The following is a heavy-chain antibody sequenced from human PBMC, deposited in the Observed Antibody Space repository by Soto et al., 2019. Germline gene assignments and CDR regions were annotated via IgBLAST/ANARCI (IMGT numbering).Heavy chain of an antibody. Sequence: QITLKESGPTLVKPTQTLTLTCTFSGFSLSTSGVGVGWIRQPPGKALEWLALIYWDDDKRYSPSLRSRLTITKDTSKNHVVLTMTHMDPVDTATYYGAQRTRQVYGMDVWGQGTTVTVSS. V-gene: IGHV2-5*02. J-gene: IGHJ6*02. CDR1: GFSLSTSGVG. CDR3: AQRTRQVYGMDV. CDR2: IYWDDDK.